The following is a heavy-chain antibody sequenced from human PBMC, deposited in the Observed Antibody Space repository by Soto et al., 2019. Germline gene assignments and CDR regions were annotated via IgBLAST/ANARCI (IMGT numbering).Heavy chain of an antibody. Sequence: PGESLKISCKGSGYSFTSYWIGWVRQMPGKGLEWMGIIYPGDSDTRYSPSFQGQVTISADKSISTAYLQWSSLKASDTAMYYCARPHRPLSGTTGHFDYWGQGTLVTVSS. CDR2: IYPGDSDT. D-gene: IGHD1-7*01. V-gene: IGHV5-51*01. J-gene: IGHJ4*02. CDR3: ARPHRPLSGTTGHFDY. CDR1: GYSFTSYW.